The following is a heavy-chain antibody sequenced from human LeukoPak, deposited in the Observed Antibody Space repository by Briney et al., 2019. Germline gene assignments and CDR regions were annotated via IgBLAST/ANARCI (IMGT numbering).Heavy chain of an antibody. J-gene: IGHJ4*02. CDR1: GFTFDDYA. D-gene: IGHD6-13*01. V-gene: IGHV3-9*01. CDR3: AKGRSSSIYYFDY. CDR2: ISWNSGSI. Sequence: GGSLRLSCAASGFTFDDYAMHWVRQAPGKGLEWVSGISWNSGSIGYADSVKGRFTISRDNAKNSLYLQMNGLRAEDTALYYCAKGRSSSIYYFDYWGQGTLVTVSS.